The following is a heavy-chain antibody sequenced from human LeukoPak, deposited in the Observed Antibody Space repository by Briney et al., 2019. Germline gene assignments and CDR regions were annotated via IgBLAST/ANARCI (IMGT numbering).Heavy chain of an antibody. CDR1: GFTFSSSG. D-gene: IGHD6-19*01. CDR2: ISGSGGST. Sequence: PGGSLRLSCAASGFTFSSSGMSWVRQAPGKGLEWVSGISGSGGSTYYADSVKGRFTISRDNSKNTLYLQMNSLRAEDTAIYYCAREDSSGLDYWGQGTLVTVSS. V-gene: IGHV3-23*01. J-gene: IGHJ4*02. CDR3: AREDSSGLDY.